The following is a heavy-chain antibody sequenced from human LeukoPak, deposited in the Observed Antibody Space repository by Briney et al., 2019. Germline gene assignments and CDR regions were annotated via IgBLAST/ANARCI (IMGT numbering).Heavy chain of an antibody. V-gene: IGHV3-21*04. CDR3: ARGTTSSSWPYYYFDY. J-gene: IGHJ4*02. CDR2: ISTRSSYI. CDR1: GLTFGRFC. D-gene: IGHD6-13*01. Sequence: GGSLRLSCAASGLTFGRFCMNWVSQAPGKGLEWVSSISTRSSYIYYADSVKGRFTVSRDNAKSSLYLQMNSLRAEDTAVYYCARGTTSSSWPYYYFDYWGQGTLVTVSS.